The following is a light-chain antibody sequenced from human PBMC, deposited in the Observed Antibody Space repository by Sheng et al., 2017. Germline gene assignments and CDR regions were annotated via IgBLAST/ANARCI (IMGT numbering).Light chain of an antibody. Sequence: VIWMTQSPSLVSASIGDRVTISCRVSEGISSHLAWFQQKPGKAPELLIYGASTLQRGVPSRFSGSGSGTDFTLTITYLQSEDFATYYCQQYYSFPRTFGQGTKVEIK. V-gene: IGKV1D-8*01. CDR1: EGISSH. CDR2: GAS. CDR3: QQYYSFPRT. J-gene: IGKJ1*01.